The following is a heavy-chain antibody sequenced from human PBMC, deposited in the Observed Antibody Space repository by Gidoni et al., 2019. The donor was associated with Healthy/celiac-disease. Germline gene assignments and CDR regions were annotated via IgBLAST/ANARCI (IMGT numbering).Heavy chain of an antibody. V-gene: IGHV1-69*01. CDR1: GGTFSSYA. D-gene: IGHD3-10*01. CDR3: ARVGYYYGSGSMGDYFDY. CDR2: IIPIFGTA. Sequence: QVQLVQSGAEVKKPGSSVKVSCQASGGTFSSYAISWVRQAPGQGLEWMGGIIPIFGTANYAQKFQGRVTITADESTSTAYMELSSLRSEDTAVYYCARVGYYYGSGSMGDYFDYWGQGTLVTVSS. J-gene: IGHJ4*02.